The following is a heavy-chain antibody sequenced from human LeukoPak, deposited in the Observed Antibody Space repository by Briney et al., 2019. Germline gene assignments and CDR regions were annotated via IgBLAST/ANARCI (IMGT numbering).Heavy chain of an antibody. V-gene: IGHV3-11*04. J-gene: IGHJ4*02. D-gene: IGHD3-22*01. CDR2: ITNSGSTI. CDR3: AREDGSRYFRLDY. CDR1: GFTFSDYY. Sequence: GGSLRLSCAASGFTFSDYYMSWIRQAPGKGLEWVSYITNSGSTIYYADSVKGRFTISRDNAKNSLYLQMNTLRVEDTAVYYCAREDGSRYFRLDYWGQGTLVTVSS.